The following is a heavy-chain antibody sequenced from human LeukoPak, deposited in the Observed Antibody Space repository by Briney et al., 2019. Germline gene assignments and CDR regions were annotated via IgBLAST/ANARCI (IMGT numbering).Heavy chain of an antibody. Sequence: PGGSLRLSCAASGFTFSSHAMSWVRQAPGKGLEWVSTITGNGGSTYYADSAKGRFTISRDNSKNTLYLQMNTLRAEDTAVYYCAKAVVGATMRQFDYWGQGTLVTVSS. J-gene: IGHJ4*02. CDR3: AKAVVGATMRQFDY. D-gene: IGHD1-26*01. CDR1: GFTFSSHA. V-gene: IGHV3-23*01. CDR2: ITGNGGST.